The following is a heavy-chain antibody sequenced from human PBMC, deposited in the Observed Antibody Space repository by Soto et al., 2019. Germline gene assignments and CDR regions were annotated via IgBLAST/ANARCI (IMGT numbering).Heavy chain of an antibody. J-gene: IGHJ5*02. V-gene: IGHV1-8*01. Sequence: ASVKVSCKASGYTFTSYDINLVRQATGQGLEWMGWMNPNSGNTGYAQKFQGRVTMTRNTSISTAYMELSSLRSEDTAVYYCARVSTIAAAGNWFDPWGQGTQVTVSS. CDR1: GYTFTSYD. CDR3: ARVSTIAAAGNWFDP. D-gene: IGHD6-13*01. CDR2: MNPNSGNT.